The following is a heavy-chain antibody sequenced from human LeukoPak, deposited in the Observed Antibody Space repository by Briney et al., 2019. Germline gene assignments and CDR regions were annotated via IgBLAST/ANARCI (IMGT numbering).Heavy chain of an antibody. V-gene: IGHV1-69*13. Sequence: SVKVSCKASGYTFTSYAMNWVRQAPGQGLEWMGGIIPIFGTANYAQKFQGRVTITADESTSTAYMELSSLRSEDTAVYYCARDTIRSGSFSWGQGTLVTVSS. CDR2: IIPIFGTA. CDR3: ARDTIRSGSFS. D-gene: IGHD3-10*01. J-gene: IGHJ4*02. CDR1: GYTFTSYA.